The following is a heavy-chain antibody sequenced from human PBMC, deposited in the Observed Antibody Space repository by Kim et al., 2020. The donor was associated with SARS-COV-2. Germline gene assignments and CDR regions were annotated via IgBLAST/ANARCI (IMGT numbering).Heavy chain of an antibody. V-gene: IGHV3-30*18. Sequence: GGSLRLSCAASGFTFIYSDMHWVRQTPGKGLEWLALISSDGSNQYYGDSVKGRFTVSRDNSRNTLYLQMNSLRFEDTALYFCAKPQSIGWSYFEYWGQG. CDR1: GFTFIYSD. D-gene: IGHD6-19*01. J-gene: IGHJ4*02. CDR2: ISSDGSNQ. CDR3: AKPQSIGWSYFEY.